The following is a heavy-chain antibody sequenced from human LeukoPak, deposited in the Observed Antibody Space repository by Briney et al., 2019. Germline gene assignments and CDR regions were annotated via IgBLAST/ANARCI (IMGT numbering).Heavy chain of an antibody. J-gene: IGHJ5*02. CDR1: GYSFTSYW. Sequence: GESLKISCKGSGYSFTSYWISWVRQMPGKGLEWMERIDPSDSYTNYSPSFQGHVTISADKSISTAYLQWSSLKASDTAMYYCARHPTNWFDPWGQGTLVTVSS. V-gene: IGHV5-10-1*01. CDR3: ARHPTNWFDP. CDR2: IDPSDSYT.